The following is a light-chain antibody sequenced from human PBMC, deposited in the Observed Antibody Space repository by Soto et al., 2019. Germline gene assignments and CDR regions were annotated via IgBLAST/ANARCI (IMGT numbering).Light chain of an antibody. J-gene: IGKJ1*01. CDR2: GAS. Sequence: MSQSPANLSASPGETATLSCMASQSVGSNLAWYQQKPGQAPRLLIYGASTRATDMSGRFSGRGSGTEFTLTISIVRPEDFAVYYCQQYRSWPRTFGQGTKVDIK. CDR3: QQYRSWPRT. V-gene: IGKV3-15*01. CDR1: QSVGSN.